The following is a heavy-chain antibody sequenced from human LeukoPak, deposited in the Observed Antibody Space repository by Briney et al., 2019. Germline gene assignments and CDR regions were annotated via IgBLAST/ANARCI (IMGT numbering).Heavy chain of an antibody. J-gene: IGHJ4*02. V-gene: IGHV1-2*02. CDR2: INPNSGGT. CDR3: ARARGRFLEWLPEPSSSYYFDY. Sequence: GASVKVSCRASGYTFTGYYMHWVRQAPGQGLEWMGWINPNSGGTNYAQKFQGRVTMTRDTSISTAYMELSRLRSDDTAVYYCARARGRFLEWLPEPSSSYYFDYWGQGTLVTVSS. CDR1: GYTFTGYY. D-gene: IGHD3-3*01.